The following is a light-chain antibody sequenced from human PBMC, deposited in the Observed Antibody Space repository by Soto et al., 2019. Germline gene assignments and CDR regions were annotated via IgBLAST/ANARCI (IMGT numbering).Light chain of an antibody. CDR2: WAT. CDR1: QTVFYSPNNNNY. Sequence: DIAMTQSPDSLAVSLGETATINSKSSQTVFYSPNNNNYLAWFQQKAGQPPKLLIYWATTRESGVHDRFSGSGSGTDFTLTISSLQAEDVAVYYCQQYHTLPWTFGQGT. V-gene: IGKV4-1*01. J-gene: IGKJ1*01. CDR3: QQYHTLPWT.